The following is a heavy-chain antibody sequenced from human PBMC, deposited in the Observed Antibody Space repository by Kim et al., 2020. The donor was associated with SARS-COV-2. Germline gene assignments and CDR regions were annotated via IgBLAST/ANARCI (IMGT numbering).Heavy chain of an antibody. CDR2: INAGNGNT. Sequence: ASVKVSCKASGYTFTSYAMHWVRQAPGQRLEWMGWINAGNGNTQYSQKFQGRVTITRDTSASTAYMELSSLRSEDTAVYYCARSKRITIFGVVIPTPNWFDPWGQGTLVTVSS. CDR1: GYTFTSYA. J-gene: IGHJ5*02. CDR3: ARSKRITIFGVVIPTPNWFDP. D-gene: IGHD3-3*01. V-gene: IGHV1-3*01.